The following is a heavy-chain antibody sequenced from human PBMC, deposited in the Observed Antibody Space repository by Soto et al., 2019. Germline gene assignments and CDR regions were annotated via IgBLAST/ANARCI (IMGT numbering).Heavy chain of an antibody. V-gene: IGHV1-69*13. J-gene: IGHJ4*02. CDR1: GGTFSSYA. D-gene: IGHD1-7*01. CDR3: ARVKGKLELLGYFDY. Sequence: GASVKVSCKASGGTFSSYAISWVRQAPGQGLEWMGGIIPIFGTANYAQKFQGRVTITADESTSTAYMELSSLRSEDTAVYYCARVKGKLELLGYFDYWGQGTLVTVSS. CDR2: IIPIFGTA.